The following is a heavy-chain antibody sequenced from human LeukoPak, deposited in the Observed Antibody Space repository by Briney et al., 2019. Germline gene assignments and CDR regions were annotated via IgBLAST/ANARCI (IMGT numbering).Heavy chain of an antibody. D-gene: IGHD1-1*01. J-gene: IGHJ3*02. CDR1: GFTFSSYW. Sequence: GGSLRLSCAASGFTFSSYWMSRVRQAPGKGLEWVANIKQDGSEKYYVDSVKGRFTISRDNAKNSLYLQMNSLRAKDTAVYYCARDPGAPTTDAFDIWGQGTMVTVSS. CDR2: IKQDGSEK. CDR3: ARDPGAPTTDAFDI. V-gene: IGHV3-7*01.